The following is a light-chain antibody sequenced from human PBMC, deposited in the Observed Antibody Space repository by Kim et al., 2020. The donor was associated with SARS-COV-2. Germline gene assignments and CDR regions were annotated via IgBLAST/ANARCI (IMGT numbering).Light chain of an antibody. Sequence: SSELTQDPAVSVALGQTVRITCQGDSLRKYYVSWYQQKPGQAPRLVTSGNNNRPSGLPDRCSGSSSGNTASLTITGAQAEDEADYYCNSRASGGYVIFGGGTQLTVL. J-gene: IGLJ2*01. V-gene: IGLV3-19*01. CDR2: GNN. CDR3: NSRASGGYVI. CDR1: SLRKYY.